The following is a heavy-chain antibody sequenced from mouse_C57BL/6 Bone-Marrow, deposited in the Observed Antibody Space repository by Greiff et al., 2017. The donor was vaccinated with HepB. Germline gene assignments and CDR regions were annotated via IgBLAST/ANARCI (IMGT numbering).Heavy chain of an antibody. CDR2: IRNKANNHAT. Sequence: EVQVVESGGGLVQPGGSMKLSCAASGFTFSDAWMDWVRQSPEKGLEWVAEIRNKANNHATYYAESVKGRFTISRDDSKSSVYLQMKSLRAEDTGIYYCTRNYGSSYDAMDYWGQGTSVTVSS. V-gene: IGHV6-6*01. J-gene: IGHJ4*01. CDR3: TRNYGSSYDAMDY. CDR1: GFTFSDAW. D-gene: IGHD1-1*01.